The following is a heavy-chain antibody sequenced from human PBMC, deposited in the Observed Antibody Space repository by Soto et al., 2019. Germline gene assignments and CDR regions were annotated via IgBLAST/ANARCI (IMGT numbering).Heavy chain of an antibody. CDR1: GFTFSSYA. V-gene: IGHV3-23*01. J-gene: IGHJ4*02. Sequence: EVQLLESGGGLVQPGGSLRLSCAASGFTFSSYAMSWVRQAPGNGLEWVSAISGSGGSTYYADSVKGRFTISRDNSKNTRYLQMNSLRAEDTAVYYCEFRTPVVVPAALDYWAREPWSPSPQ. CDR2: ISGSGGST. CDR3: EFRTPVVVPAALDY. D-gene: IGHD2-2*01.